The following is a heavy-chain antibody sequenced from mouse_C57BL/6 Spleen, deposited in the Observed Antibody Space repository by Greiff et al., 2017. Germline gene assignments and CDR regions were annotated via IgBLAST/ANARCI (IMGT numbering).Heavy chain of an antibody. V-gene: IGHV1-22*01. CDR2: INPNNGGT. CDR1: GYTFTDYN. Sequence: VQLQQSGPELVKPGASVKMSCKASGYTFTDYNMHWVKQSHGKSLEWIGYINPNNGGTSYNQKFKGKATLTVIKSSSTAYMELRSLTSEDSAVYYCASHYGNYPAWFAYWGQGTLVTVSA. CDR3: ASHYGNYPAWFAY. D-gene: IGHD2-1*01. J-gene: IGHJ3*01.